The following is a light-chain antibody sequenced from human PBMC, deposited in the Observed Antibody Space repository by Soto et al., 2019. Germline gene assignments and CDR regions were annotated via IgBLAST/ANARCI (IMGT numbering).Light chain of an antibody. J-gene: IGKJ5*01. CDR3: QQTYSSLQH. Sequence: DFQMTQSPSSLSAPVGDRFTITCRASQNIDKYLNWYQQKPGKAPRLLISPASDLQSGVPSRFSGSGSGTEFTLTIRNVQPEDVDTYYCQQTYSSLQHFGQGTRVEIK. CDR2: PAS. CDR1: QNIDKY. V-gene: IGKV1-39*01.